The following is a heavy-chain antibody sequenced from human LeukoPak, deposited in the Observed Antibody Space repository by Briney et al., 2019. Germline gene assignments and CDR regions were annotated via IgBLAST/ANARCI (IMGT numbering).Heavy chain of an antibody. V-gene: IGHV4-39*07. CDR3: ARVPTYYYDSSGYF. J-gene: IGHJ4*02. D-gene: IGHD3-22*01. CDR2: IYYSGST. CDR1: GGSISSSSYY. Sequence: PSETLSLTCTVSGGSISSSSYYWGWIRQPPGKGLEWIGSIYYSGSTYYNPSLKSRVTISVDTSKNQFSLKLSSVTAADTAVYYCARVPTYYYDSSGYFWGQGTLVTVSS.